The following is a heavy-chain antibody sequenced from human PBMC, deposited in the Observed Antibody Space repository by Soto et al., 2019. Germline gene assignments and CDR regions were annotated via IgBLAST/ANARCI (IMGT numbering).Heavy chain of an antibody. CDR3: ARESEDLTSNFDY. V-gene: IGHV3-21*06. J-gene: IGHJ4*02. CDR1: GLTFTRYS. Sequence: NPGGSLRLSCAASGLTFTRYSMNWVRQDPGKGLEWVSSISSTTNYIYYGDSMKGRFTISRDNAKNSLYLEMNSLRAEDTAVYYCARESEDLTSNFDYWGQGTLVTVSS. CDR2: ISSTTNYI.